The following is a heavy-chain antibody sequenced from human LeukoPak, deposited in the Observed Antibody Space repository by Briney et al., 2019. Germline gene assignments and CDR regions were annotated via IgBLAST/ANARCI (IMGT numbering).Heavy chain of an antibody. CDR1: GGSISSGDYY. V-gene: IGHV4-30-4*01. CDR3: AREGSQAPYYYYYGMDV. Sequence: SETLSLTCTVSGGSISSGDYYWSWIRQPPGKGLEWIGYIYYSGSTYYNPSLKSRVTISVDTSKNQFSPKLSSVTAADTAVYYCAREGSQAPYYYYYGMDVWGQGTTVTVSS. CDR2: IYYSGST. J-gene: IGHJ6*02. D-gene: IGHD6-6*01.